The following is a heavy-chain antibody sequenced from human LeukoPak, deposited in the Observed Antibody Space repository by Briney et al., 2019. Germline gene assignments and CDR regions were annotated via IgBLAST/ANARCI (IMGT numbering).Heavy chain of an antibody. CDR1: GGSFSGYY. J-gene: IGHJ4*02. D-gene: IGHD2-2*01. CDR2: INHSGST. CDR3: ASDYCSSTSCYFRVFRY. V-gene: IGHV4-34*01. Sequence: PSETLSLTCAVDGGSFSGYYWSWIRQPPGKGLEWIGEINHSGSTDYNPSLKSRVTISVDTSKNQFSLKLSSVTAADTAVYYCASDYCSSTSCYFRVFRYWGQGTLVTVSS.